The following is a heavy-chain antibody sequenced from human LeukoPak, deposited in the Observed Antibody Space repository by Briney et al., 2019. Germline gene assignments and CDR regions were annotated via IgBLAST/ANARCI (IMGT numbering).Heavy chain of an antibody. D-gene: IGHD5-24*01. CDR2: MNPNSGNT. J-gene: IGHJ3*02. Sequence: GASVKVSCKASGYTFTSYDINWVRQATGQGLEWMGWMNPNSGNTGYAQKFQGRVTMTWNTSISTAYMELSSLRSEDTAVYYCARWVEVKDGAFDIWGQGTMVTVSS. CDR3: ARWVEVKDGAFDI. V-gene: IGHV1-8*01. CDR1: GYTFTSYD.